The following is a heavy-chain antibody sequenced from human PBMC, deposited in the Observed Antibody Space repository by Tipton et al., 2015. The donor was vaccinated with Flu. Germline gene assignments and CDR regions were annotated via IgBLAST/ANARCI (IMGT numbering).Heavy chain of an antibody. CDR2: ISSSGSTI. Sequence: SLRLSCADSGFTFSSYEMNWVRQAPGKGLEWVSYISSSGSTIYYADSVKGRFTISRDNAKNSLYLQMNSLRAEDTAVYYCARGATTVTTEIDYWGQGTLVTVSS. CDR1: GFTFSSYE. CDR3: ARGATTVTTEIDY. D-gene: IGHD4-17*01. J-gene: IGHJ4*02. V-gene: IGHV3-48*03.